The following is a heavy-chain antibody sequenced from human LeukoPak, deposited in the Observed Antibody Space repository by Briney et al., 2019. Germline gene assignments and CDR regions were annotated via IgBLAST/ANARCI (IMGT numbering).Heavy chain of an antibody. Sequence: GSLRLSCAASGFTFSSYAMSWVRQPPGKGLEWIGNIYYSGSTYYNPSLKSRVTISVDTSKNHFSLNVNSVTAPETAVYYCARLSGPLGFCSGGTCYSDWYLDLWGRGTLVTVSS. CDR1: GFTFSSYA. CDR2: IYYSGST. J-gene: IGHJ2*01. V-gene: IGHV4-39*02. CDR3: ARLSGPLGFCSGGTCYSDWYLDL. D-gene: IGHD2-15*01.